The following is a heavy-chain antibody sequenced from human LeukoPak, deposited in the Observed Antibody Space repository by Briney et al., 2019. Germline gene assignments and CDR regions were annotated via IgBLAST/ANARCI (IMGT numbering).Heavy chain of an antibody. CDR3: AKGRGNSLNWYFDL. V-gene: IGHV3-30-3*01. CDR2: MSFVGIDK. Sequence: PGRPLTLSFAASGFTFSNYAMPWVRQAPAKGLAWEAFMSFVGIDKYYADSVKGRFTISRDNSKNTLYLQMNSLRAEDTALYYCAKGRGNSLNWYFDLWGRGTLVTVSS. J-gene: IGHJ2*01. CDR1: GFTFSNYA. D-gene: IGHD1-7*01.